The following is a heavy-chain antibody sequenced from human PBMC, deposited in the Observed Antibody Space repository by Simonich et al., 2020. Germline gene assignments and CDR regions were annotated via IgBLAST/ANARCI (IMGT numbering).Heavy chain of an antibody. J-gene: IGHJ4*02. CDR1: GYTFTSYG. D-gene: IGHD2-15*01. V-gene: IGHV1-18*01. CDR3: ARASRGTWWYYYFDY. Sequence: QVQLVQSGAEVKKPGASVKVSCKASGYTFTSYGISWVRQAPGQGLEWMGWIRAYNGNKNYAQKLQGRVTMNTDTSTSAAYMELRSLRSDDTAVYYCARASRGTWWYYYFDYWGQGTLVTVSS. CDR2: IRAYNGNK.